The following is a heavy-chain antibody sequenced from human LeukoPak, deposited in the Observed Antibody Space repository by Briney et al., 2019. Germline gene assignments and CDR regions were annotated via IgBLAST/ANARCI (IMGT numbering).Heavy chain of an antibody. Sequence: SETLSLTCGVSGGSVINTNWWTWVRQPPGKGLEWIGEVHLDGRTNYNPSLESRLTMSVDVSENQVSLNLTSVTAADTAVYYCAREGGFYRPLDYSGQGTLVTVSS. CDR3: AREGGFYRPLDY. J-gene: IGHJ4*02. CDR2: VHLDGRT. V-gene: IGHV4-4*02. D-gene: IGHD3-3*01. CDR1: GGSVINTNW.